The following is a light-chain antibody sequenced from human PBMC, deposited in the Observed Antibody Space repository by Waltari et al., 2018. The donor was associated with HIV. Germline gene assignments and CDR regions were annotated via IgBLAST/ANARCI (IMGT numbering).Light chain of an antibody. Sequence: QSVLTPPPSVSGAPGQSVPISCTGSSSNIGAGYDVHWYQQLPGTAPKLLIYANINRPSGVPDRFSGSKSGSSAFLAITGLQAEDEAHYYCQSFDSSLTTSGVIFGGGTKLTVL. CDR2: ANI. J-gene: IGLJ2*01. CDR3: QSFDSSLTTSGVI. CDR1: SSNIGAGYD. V-gene: IGLV1-40*01.